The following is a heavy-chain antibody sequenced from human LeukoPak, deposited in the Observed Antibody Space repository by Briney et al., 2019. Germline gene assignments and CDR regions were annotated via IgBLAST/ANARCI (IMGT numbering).Heavy chain of an antibody. CDR2: ISSSSSSYI. J-gene: IGHJ4*02. D-gene: IGHD3-9*01. CDR3: ARARYDILTGPTDFDY. CDR1: GFTFSSYS. V-gene: IGHV3-21*04. Sequence: PGGSLRLSCAASGFTFSSYSMNWVRQAPGKGLEWVSSISSSSSSYIYYADSVKGRFTISRDNAKNSLYLQMNSPRAADTAVYYCARARYDILTGPTDFDYWGQGTLVTVSS.